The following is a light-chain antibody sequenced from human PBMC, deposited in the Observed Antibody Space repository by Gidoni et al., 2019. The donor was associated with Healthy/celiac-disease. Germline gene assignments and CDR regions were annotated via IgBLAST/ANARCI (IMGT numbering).Light chain of an antibody. J-gene: IGKJ1*01. Sequence: DLQMTQSPSALSASVGDRVTITCRASQSISSYLNWYQQKPGKAPKLLIYAASSLQSGVPSRFSGSGSGTDFTLTISSLQPEDVATYYCQHSYSTPRTFGQGTKVEIK. CDR1: QSISSY. V-gene: IGKV1-39*01. CDR2: AAS. CDR3: QHSYSTPRT.